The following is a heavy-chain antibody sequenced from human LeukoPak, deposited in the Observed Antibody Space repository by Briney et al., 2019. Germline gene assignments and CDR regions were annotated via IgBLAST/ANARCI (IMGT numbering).Heavy chain of an antibody. Sequence: GGSLRLSCVASGFSFSSYTMNWVRQAPGKGLEWVSSISGSDNNIYYADLVKGRFTISRDNAKTSLCLQMNSLRAEDTAVYFCARGVPGDLWGQGTLVTVSS. J-gene: IGHJ5*02. CDR2: ISGSDNNI. D-gene: IGHD1-1*01. V-gene: IGHV3-21*01. CDR3: ARGVPGDL. CDR1: GFSFSSYT.